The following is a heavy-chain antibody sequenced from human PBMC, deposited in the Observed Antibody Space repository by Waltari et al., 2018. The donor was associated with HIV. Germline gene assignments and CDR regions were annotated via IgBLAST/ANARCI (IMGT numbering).Heavy chain of an antibody. J-gene: IGHJ4*02. D-gene: IGHD3-10*01. CDR2: INHSGRP. V-gene: IGHV4-34*02. CDR3: ARGQYGPGSREDY. Sequence: QVQLQQWGTGLLKPSETLSLTCAVQGGSSSNYYWSWIRQPPGKGLEWIAEINHSGRPNYNPSLKSRLTISVDTSKTQFSVKLTSVTAADTAVYFCARGQYGPGSREDYCGQGTLVTVAS. CDR1: GGSSSNYY.